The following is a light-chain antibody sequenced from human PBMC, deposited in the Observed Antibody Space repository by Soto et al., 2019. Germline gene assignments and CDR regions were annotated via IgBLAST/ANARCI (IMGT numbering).Light chain of an antibody. CDR1: QSLVHSDGNTY. CDR3: MQTTQCPLT. V-gene: IGKV2-24*01. J-gene: IGKJ4*01. Sequence: DIVLTQTPLSSPVTLGQPASISCRSSQSLVHSDGNTYLNWLQQRPGQPPRLLIYEVSNRFSGVPDRFSGSVAGTDFTLEISRVEAEDVGVYYCMQTTQCPLTFGGGTKVEIK. CDR2: EVS.